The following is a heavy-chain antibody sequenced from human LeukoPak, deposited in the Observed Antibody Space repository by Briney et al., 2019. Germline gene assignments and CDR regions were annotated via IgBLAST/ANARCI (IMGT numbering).Heavy chain of an antibody. CDR3: ARETLPAAKEPLGFN. Sequence: SETLSLTCTVSGGSISSGSYYWSWIRQPAGKGLEWIGRIYTSGSTNYNPSLKSRVTISVDTSKNQFSLKLGSVTAADTAVYYCARETLPAAKEPLGFNWGQGTLVTVSS. D-gene: IGHD2-2*01. CDR1: GGSISSGSYY. J-gene: IGHJ4*02. CDR2: IYTSGST. V-gene: IGHV4-61*02.